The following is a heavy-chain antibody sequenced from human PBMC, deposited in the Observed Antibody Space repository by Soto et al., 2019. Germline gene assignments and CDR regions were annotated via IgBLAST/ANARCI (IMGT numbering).Heavy chain of an antibody. J-gene: IGHJ4*02. V-gene: IGHV3-23*01. CDR2: INGGDGPT. D-gene: IGHD2-21*01. CDR3: KKDRHSDAIWTVDY. CDR1: GFTFTTYT. Sequence: EVQLLESGGHLVQPGGSLRLSCAASGFTFTTYTMNWVRQAPGKGLEWVSGINGGDGPTYYADSVKGRFTISRDNATNALFLPMIGRRADVTAVDYCKKDRHSDAIWTVDYWGQGALVIVSS.